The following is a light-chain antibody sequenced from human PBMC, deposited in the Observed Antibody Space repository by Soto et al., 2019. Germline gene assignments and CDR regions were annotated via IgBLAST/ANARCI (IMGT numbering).Light chain of an antibody. J-gene: IGKJ3*01. Sequence: EIVVTQSPGTLSLSPGATATLSCRASQNIISSYLAWYQQKPGQAPRLLIYGAFTRAAGIPDRFSGSGSGTDFTLTISRLEPEDSAVYYCQQYDSSPTFGPGTTVDIK. CDR3: QQYDSSPT. CDR1: QNIISSY. V-gene: IGKV3-20*01. CDR2: GAF.